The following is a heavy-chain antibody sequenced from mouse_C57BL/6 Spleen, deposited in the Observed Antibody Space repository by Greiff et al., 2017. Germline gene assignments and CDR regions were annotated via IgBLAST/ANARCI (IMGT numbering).Heavy chain of an antibody. Sequence: QVQLQQPGAELVRPGPSVKLSCKASGYTFTSYWMHWVKQRPGQGLEWIGVIDPSDSYTNYNQKFKGKATLTVDTSSSTAYMQLSSMTSEDSAVYYCARTPYYYAMDYWGQGTSVTVSS. CDR2: IDPSDSYT. CDR1: GYTFTSYW. J-gene: IGHJ4*01. V-gene: IGHV1-59*01. CDR3: ARTPYYYAMDY.